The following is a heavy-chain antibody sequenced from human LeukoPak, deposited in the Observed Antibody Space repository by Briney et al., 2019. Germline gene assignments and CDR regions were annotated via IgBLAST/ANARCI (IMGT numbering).Heavy chain of an antibody. Sequence: GGALRLSCAASGFTFSSYAMSWVRQAPGKGLEWVSSNSGSGDSTYYADSVKGRFTISRDNSRNTLYLQMNDLRAEDTAVYYCAKPCRSGLSPFDAFDIWGQGTMVTVSS. D-gene: IGHD6-19*01. CDR2: NSGSGDST. CDR3: AKPCRSGLSPFDAFDI. V-gene: IGHV3-23*01. CDR1: GFTFSSYA. J-gene: IGHJ3*02.